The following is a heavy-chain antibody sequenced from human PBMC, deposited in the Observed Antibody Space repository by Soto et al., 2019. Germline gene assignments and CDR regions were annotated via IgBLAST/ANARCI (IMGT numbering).Heavy chain of an antibody. CDR2: IYYSGST. Sequence: QVQLQESGPGLVKPSETLSLTCTVSGGSISSYYWSWIRQPPGKGLEWIGYIYYSGSTNYNPSLXSXVXMXXDTSKHQFSLKLSSVTAADTAVYYCARGEGPGFDYWGQGTLVTVSS. J-gene: IGHJ4*02. D-gene: IGHD1-26*01. CDR1: GGSISSYY. V-gene: IGHV4-59*01. CDR3: ARGEGPGFDY.